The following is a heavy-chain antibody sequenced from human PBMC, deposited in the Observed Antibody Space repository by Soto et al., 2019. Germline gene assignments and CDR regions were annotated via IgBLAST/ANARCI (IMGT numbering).Heavy chain of an antibody. CDR3: AGEGGSDAFDI. CDR1: GFTFSSYG. D-gene: IGHD3-16*01. J-gene: IGHJ3*02. V-gene: IGHV3-30*03. Sequence: VGSLRLSCVASGFTFSSYGMHWVRQAPGKGLEWVAVISYDGSNKYYADSVKGRFTISRDNSKNTLYLQMNSLRAEDTAVYYCAGEGGSDAFDIWGQGTMVTVSS. CDR2: ISYDGSNK.